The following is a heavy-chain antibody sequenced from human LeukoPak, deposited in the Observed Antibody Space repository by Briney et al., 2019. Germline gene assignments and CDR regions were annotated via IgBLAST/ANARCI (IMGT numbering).Heavy chain of an antibody. CDR2: INPNSGGT. D-gene: IGHD1-26*01. Sequence: ASVKVSCKASGYTFTGYYMHWVRQAPGQGLEWMGWINPNSGGTNYAQKFQGRVIMTRDTSINTAYMEMRWLKSDDTAVYYCARLGATTYDYWGQGTLVTVSS. V-gene: IGHV1-2*02. J-gene: IGHJ4*02. CDR3: ARLGATTYDY. CDR1: GYTFTGYY.